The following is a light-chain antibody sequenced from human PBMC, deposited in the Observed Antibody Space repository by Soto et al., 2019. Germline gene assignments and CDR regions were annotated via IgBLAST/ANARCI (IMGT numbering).Light chain of an antibody. Sequence: EIVLTQSPATLSLSPGERATLSCRASQSVGTYLAWYQQKPGQAPRLLIYEISNRAAGIPARFSGSGSGTDFTLTISRLEPEDFAFYYCQQRNRWPPIFTFGPGTKVDLK. V-gene: IGKV3-11*01. CDR2: EIS. CDR1: QSVGTY. CDR3: QQRNRWPPIFT. J-gene: IGKJ3*01.